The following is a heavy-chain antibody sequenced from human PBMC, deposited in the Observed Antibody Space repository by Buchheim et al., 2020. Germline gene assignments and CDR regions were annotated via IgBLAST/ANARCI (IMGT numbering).Heavy chain of an antibody. CDR1: GFAFVDYY. CDR3: VRAPVGSPRKYYFDF. D-gene: IGHD1-26*01. Sequence: QVHLAESGGGLVKPGGSLRLSCEASGFAFVDYYMSWARQAPGKGLEWISYISGRGDTTHYADSVKGRFTVSRDNARNSLYLEMSSLRAEDTAFYYCVRAPVGSPRKYYFDFWGPGTL. J-gene: IGHJ4*02. CDR2: ISGRGDTT. V-gene: IGHV3-11*01.